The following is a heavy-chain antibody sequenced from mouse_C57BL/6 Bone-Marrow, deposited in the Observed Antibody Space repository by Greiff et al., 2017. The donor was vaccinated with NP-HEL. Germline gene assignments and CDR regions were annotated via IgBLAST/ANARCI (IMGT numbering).Heavy chain of an antibody. CDR2: ISSGGSYT. CDR3: AGHNWDEDY. V-gene: IGHV5-6*01. CDR1: GFTFSSYG. J-gene: IGHJ4*01. Sequence: EVQLQQSGGDLVKPGGSLKLSCAASGFTFSSYGMSWVRQTPDKRLEWVATISSGGSYTYYPDSVKGRFTISRDNAKNTLYLQMSSLKSEDTAMYYGAGHNWDEDYWGQGTSVTVSS. D-gene: IGHD4-1*01.